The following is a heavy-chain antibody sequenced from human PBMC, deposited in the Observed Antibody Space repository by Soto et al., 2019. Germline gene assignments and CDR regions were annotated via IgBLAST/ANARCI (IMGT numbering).Heavy chain of an antibody. CDR2: IYYSGST. CDR1: GGSISSGGYY. Sequence: QVQLQKSGPGLVKPSQTLSLTCTVSGGSISSGGYYWSWIRQHPGKGLGWIGYIYYSGSTHYNPSLTSPVTTSVDTSKNQFSLKLSSVTAADTAVYYCATSSGYYSGAFDIWGQGTMVTVSS. V-gene: IGHV4-31*01. J-gene: IGHJ3*02. CDR3: ATSSGYYSGAFDI. D-gene: IGHD3-22*01.